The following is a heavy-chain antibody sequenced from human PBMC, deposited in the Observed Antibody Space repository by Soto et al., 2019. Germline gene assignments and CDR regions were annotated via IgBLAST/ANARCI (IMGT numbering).Heavy chain of an antibody. D-gene: IGHD6-13*01. CDR3: ARETPSAAAAYYYYGLDV. V-gene: IGHV1-69*13. CDR1: GGTFSSYF. CDR2: IIPVFGTA. Sequence: VKVSCKASGGTFSSYFINWVRQAPGQGLEWVGGIIPVFGTASYAEKFQGRVTITADESTSTAYMELSRLRSGDTAVYYCARETPSAAAAYYYYGLDVWGQGTTVTVSS. J-gene: IGHJ6*02.